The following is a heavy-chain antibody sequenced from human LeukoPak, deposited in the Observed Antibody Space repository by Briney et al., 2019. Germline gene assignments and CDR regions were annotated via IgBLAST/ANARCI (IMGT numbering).Heavy chain of an antibody. J-gene: IGHJ5*02. CDR1: GFTFSSYA. Sequence: PGGSLRLSCAASGFTFSSYAMSWVRQAPGKGLEWVSAISGSGGSTYYADSVKGRFTISRDNSKNTLYLQMNSLRAEDTAVYYCARETSVVYYDFWSGSDNWFDPWGQGTLVTVSS. D-gene: IGHD3-3*01. V-gene: IGHV3-23*01. CDR2: ISGSGGST. CDR3: ARETSVVYYDFWSGSDNWFDP.